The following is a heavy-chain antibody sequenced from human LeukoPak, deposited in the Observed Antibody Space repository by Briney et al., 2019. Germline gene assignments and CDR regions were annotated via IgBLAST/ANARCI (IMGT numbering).Heavy chain of an antibody. J-gene: IGHJ4*02. CDR3: AKDQHGYDKPIDY. CDR2: ISGSGSST. V-gene: IGHV3-23*01. Sequence: PGGSLRLSCAASGFTFNIYAMNWVSQASGKGLEWVSTISGSGSSTYYADSVKGRFTISRDNSKNTLYLQMNSLRAEDTAVYFCAKDQHGYDKPIDYWGQGTLVTVSS. CDR1: GFTFNIYA. D-gene: IGHD5-12*01.